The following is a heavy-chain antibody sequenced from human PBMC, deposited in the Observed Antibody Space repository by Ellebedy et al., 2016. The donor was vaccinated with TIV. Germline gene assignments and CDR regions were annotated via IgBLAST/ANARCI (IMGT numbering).Heavy chain of an antibody. V-gene: IGHV4-61*01. D-gene: IGHD6-19*01. J-gene: IGHJ4*02. CDR3: ARGSGWYRELY. CDR2: IAYTWST. CDR1: GGSVSSGSYY. Sequence: SETLSLTCTVSGGSVSSGSYYWTWIRQPPGKGLEWNGYIAYTWSTNYNPSLKSRVTISVDTSENQFSLKLNSVTAADTAVYYCARGSGWYRELYWGQGTLVTVSS.